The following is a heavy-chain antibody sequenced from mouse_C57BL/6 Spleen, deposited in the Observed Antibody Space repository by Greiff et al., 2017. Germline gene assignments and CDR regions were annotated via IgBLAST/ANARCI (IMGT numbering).Heavy chain of an antibody. J-gene: IGHJ2*01. V-gene: IGHV1-82*01. Sequence: QVQLQQSGPELVKPGASVKISCKASGYAFSSSWMNWVKQRPGKGLEWIGRIYPGDGDTNYNGKFKGKATLTADKSSSTAYMQLSSLTSEDSAVYFRATLDFFSNDYWGQGTTLTVSS. CDR2: IYPGDGDT. CDR3: ATLDFFSNDY. D-gene: IGHD2-5*01. CDR1: GYAFSSSW.